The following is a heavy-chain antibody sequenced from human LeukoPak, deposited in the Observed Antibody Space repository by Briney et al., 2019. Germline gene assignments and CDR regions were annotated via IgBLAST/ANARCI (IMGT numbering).Heavy chain of an antibody. CDR1: GCSLSNARMG. CDR3: ARMRYYYGFDP. CDR2: IFSNDEK. V-gene: IGHV2-26*01. D-gene: IGHD3-10*01. J-gene: IGHJ5*02. Sequence: SGPTLVNPTETLTLTCTVSGCSLSNARMGVSWIRQPPGKALEWLAHIFSNDEKSYSTSLKSRLTISEDTSKSQVVLTMTNMDPVDTATYYCARMRYYYGFDPWGQGTLVTVSS.